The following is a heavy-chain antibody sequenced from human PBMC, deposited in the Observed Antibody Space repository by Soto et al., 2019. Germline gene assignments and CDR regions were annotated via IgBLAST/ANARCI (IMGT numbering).Heavy chain of an antibody. V-gene: IGHV4-34*01. CDR2: INHSGST. D-gene: IGHD6-19*01. CDR3: ARGVIAVAGTGGLNWFDP. CDR1: GGSFSGYY. J-gene: IGHJ5*02. Sequence: SETLSLSCPVYGGSFSGYYWSWIRQPPGKGLEWIGEINHSGSTNYNPSLKSRVTKSVDTSKNQFSLKLSSVTAADTAVYYCARGVIAVAGTGGLNWFDPWGQGTLVTVSS.